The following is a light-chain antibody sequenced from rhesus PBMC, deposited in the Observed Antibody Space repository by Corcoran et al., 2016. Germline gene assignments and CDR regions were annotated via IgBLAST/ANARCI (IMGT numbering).Light chain of an antibody. CDR2: EAA. J-gene: IGKJ2*01. Sequence: DIQMTQSLSSLSASVGDRVTITCRASQGITNELAWYQQKPGETLKFLIYEAASLQSGIPSRFSGSGSGTDFTLTISSLQSEDFATYYCQHYYSTPYRFGQGPKVEIK. CDR1: QGITNE. CDR3: QHYYSTPYR. V-gene: IGKV1-21*01.